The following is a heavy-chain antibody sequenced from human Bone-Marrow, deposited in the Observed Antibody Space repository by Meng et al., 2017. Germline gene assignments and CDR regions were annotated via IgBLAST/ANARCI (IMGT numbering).Heavy chain of an antibody. D-gene: IGHD2-15*01. CDR2: IIPIFGTA. CDR3: ARADHGSYCSGGTCYHFGFDY. Sequence: SVKVSCKASGGTFSSYAISWVRQAPGQGLEWMGGIIPIFGTANYAQKFQGRVTITADESTSTAYMELSSLKASDTAMYFCARADHGSYCSGGTCYHFGFDYWGQGTLVTVSS. V-gene: IGHV1-69*13. J-gene: IGHJ4*02. CDR1: GGTFSSYA.